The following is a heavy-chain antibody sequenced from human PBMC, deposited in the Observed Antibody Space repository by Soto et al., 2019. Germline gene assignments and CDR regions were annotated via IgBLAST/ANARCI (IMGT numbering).Heavy chain of an antibody. J-gene: IGHJ6*02. CDR1: GGSFSGYY. D-gene: IGHD1-26*01. V-gene: IGHV4-34*01. CDR2: INHSGST. Sequence: PSETLSLTCAVYGGSFSGYYWSWIRQPPGKGLEWIGEINHSGSTNYNPSLKSRVTISVDTSKNQFSLKLSSVTAADTAVYYCARDRSGSQYGMDVWGQGTTVTVSS. CDR3: ARDRSGSQYGMDV.